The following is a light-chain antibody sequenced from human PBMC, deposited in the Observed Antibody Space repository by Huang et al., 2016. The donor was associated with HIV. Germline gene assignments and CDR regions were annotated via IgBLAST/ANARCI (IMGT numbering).Light chain of an antibody. CDR2: VSS. V-gene: IGKV1-39*01. CDR1: QDIGSH. CDR3: QHSYVSLGYT. J-gene: IGKJ2*01. Sequence: DIQMTQSPSSLSASVGERVTLTCRTSQDIGSHLNWYQQRPGRDPKLLIYVSSTLQSGVPSRFSGGGSGTDFTLTISNLQPEDFATYYCQHSYVSLGYTFGQGTKLEI.